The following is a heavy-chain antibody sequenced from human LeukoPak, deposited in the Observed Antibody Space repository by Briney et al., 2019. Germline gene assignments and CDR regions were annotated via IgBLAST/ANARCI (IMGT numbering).Heavy chain of an antibody. CDR3: AKGVLSNQNFDY. Sequence: PGGSLRLSCAASGFTFSSYAMSWVRQSPGKGLEWVSVIGRGGGATYYADSVKGRFTISRDNSKNTLYLQMNSLRAEDTAVYYCAKGVLSNQNFDYWGQGTLVTVSS. CDR2: IGRGGGAT. J-gene: IGHJ4*02. CDR1: GFTFSSYA. D-gene: IGHD2-2*01. V-gene: IGHV3-23*01.